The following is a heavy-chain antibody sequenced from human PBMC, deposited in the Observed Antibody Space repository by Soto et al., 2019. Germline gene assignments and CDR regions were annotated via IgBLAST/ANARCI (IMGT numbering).Heavy chain of an antibody. CDR1: GFSLSTSGVG. Sequence: QLTLKESGPPRVIPTQTLTLTCTFSGFSLSTSGVGVGWIRQPPGKALERLALIYWDADKRYSPSLKKRLTISKDTTKNQGVLTRTNMAHTDTATYYAAHRAGLHGDWNGGCSDFWGQVTLLTV. CDR3: AHRAGLHGDWNGGCSDF. J-gene: IGHJ4*02. D-gene: IGHD1-1*01. V-gene: IGHV2-5*02. CDR2: IYWDADK.